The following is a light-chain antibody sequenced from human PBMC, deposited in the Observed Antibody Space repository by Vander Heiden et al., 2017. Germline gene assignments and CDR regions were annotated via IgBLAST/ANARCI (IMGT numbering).Light chain of an antibody. CDR1: QGISSY. CDR3: QQYDSYPRAT. CDR2: AAS. Sequence: GDRVTITCRASQGISSYLAWYQQKPGKAPKLLIYAASTLQSGVPSRFSGSGSGTDFTLTISCLQSEDFATYYCQQYDSYPRATFGQGTKLEIK. V-gene: IGKV1-8*01. J-gene: IGKJ2*01.